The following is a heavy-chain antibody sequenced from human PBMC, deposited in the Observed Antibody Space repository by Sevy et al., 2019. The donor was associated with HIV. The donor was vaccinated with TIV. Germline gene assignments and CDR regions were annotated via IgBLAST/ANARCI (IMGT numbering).Heavy chain of an antibody. CDR2: IHYSGAT. V-gene: IGHV4-39*01. CDR1: DSSINDGFSY. Sequence: SETLSLTCTVSDSSINDGFSYWGWIRQSPGKGLEWIGTIHYSGATDYNPSLKSRVTISADASNKLFSLKVTSVTAADTAIYYCARHLPGRGYYGSRPYYAIDYWGQGALVTVSS. J-gene: IGHJ4*02. CDR3: ARHLPGRGYYGSRPYYAIDY. D-gene: IGHD3-16*01.